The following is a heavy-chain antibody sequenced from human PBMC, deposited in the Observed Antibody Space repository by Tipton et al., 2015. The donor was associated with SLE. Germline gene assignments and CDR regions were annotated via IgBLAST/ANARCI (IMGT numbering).Heavy chain of an antibody. CDR1: GGSISNYY. CDR2: IYYSGST. Sequence: LRLSCTVSGGSISNYYWSWIRQSPGKGLEWIGYIYYSGSTKYNPSLKSRVTMSVDTSKNQFSLNLSSLTAADTAVYYCARLQVAAGTWYFDYWGQGTLVTVSS. J-gene: IGHJ4*02. V-gene: IGHV4-59*01. D-gene: IGHD6-19*01. CDR3: ARLQVAAGTWYFDY.